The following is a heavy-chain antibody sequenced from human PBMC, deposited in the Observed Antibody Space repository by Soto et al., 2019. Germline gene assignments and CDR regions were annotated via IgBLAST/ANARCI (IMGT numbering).Heavy chain of an antibody. V-gene: IGHV1-8*01. J-gene: IGHJ3*02. CDR1: GYTFTSYD. CDR2: MNPNSGST. CDR3: ARERGAFDI. Sequence: QVQLVQSGAEVKKPGASVKVSCKASGYTFTSYDINWVRQATGQGLEWMGWMNPNSGSTAYAQKFQGRVTMIRNTSISTAYMERSSLRAEDTSVYYCARERGAFDIWGQGTMVTVSS.